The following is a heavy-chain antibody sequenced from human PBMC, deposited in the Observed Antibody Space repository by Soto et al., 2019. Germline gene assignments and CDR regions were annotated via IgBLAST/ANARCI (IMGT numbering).Heavy chain of an antibody. CDR3: ARDGGYPDY. CDR1: GGSVISCSYY. V-gene: IGHV4-61*01. Sequence: LSLNCTVSGGSVISCSYYWSWIRQPPVKGLEWIGYIYYSGRTNYNPSLKSRVTISVDTSKNQFSLKLSSVTAADTAVYYCARDGGYPDYWGQGTLVTVSS. J-gene: IGHJ4*02. CDR2: IYYSGRT. D-gene: IGHD3-16*01.